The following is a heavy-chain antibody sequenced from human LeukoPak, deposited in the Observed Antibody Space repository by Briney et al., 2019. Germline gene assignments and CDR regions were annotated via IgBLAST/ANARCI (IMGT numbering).Heavy chain of an antibody. CDR2: IYFSGST. Sequence: SETLSLTCTVSGGSFSTSLYYWGWIHQPPGRGLQWIGSIYFSGSTYYNPSLKSRVTMSVDTSKNQFSLSLRSVTAADTAVYYCATTLWGSWTAATDYWGQGTLVTVSS. CDR3: ATTLWGSWTAATDY. V-gene: IGHV4-39*01. J-gene: IGHJ4*02. D-gene: IGHD3-16*01. CDR1: GGSFSTSLYY.